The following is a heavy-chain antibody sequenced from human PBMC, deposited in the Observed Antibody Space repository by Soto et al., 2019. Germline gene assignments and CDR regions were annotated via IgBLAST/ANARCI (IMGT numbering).Heavy chain of an antibody. CDR1: GYTFTSFD. J-gene: IGHJ6*02. Sequence: GASVKVSCKASGYTFTSFDISWVRQAPGQGLQGMGWISGSNGNTNYAHDLQDRVTMTTDTSPSTAYMELRSLRSDDTAVYYCARDPPPSLTICGVGTRRFPYYGLDVWGQGTTVTVSS. D-gene: IGHD3-3*01. V-gene: IGHV1-18*01. CDR2: ISGSNGNT. CDR3: ARDPPPSLTICGVGTRRFPYYGLDV.